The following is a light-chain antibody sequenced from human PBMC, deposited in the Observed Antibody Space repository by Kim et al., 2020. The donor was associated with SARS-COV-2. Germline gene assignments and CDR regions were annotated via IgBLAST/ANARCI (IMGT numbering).Light chain of an antibody. CDR2: EAS. Sequence: SPRERATPSSSACHRGSSSDLSWYQQKPGQAPRLLIYEASTRATVIPDRFSGSGAGTDFTLTISRLEPEEFAVYYCQQYGSSPLTFGVGTKVDIK. J-gene: IGKJ4*01. CDR3: QQYGSSPLT. V-gene: IGKV3-20*01. CDR1: HRGSSSD.